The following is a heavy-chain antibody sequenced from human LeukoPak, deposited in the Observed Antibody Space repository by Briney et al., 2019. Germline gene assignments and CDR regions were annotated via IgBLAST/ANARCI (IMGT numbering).Heavy chain of an antibody. D-gene: IGHD3-9*01. V-gene: IGHV3-15*01. Sequence: GGSLRLSCAASGFTFSNAWMSWVRQAPGKGLEWVGRIKSKTDGGTTDYAAPVKGRFTISRDDSKNTLYLQMNSLKTGDTAVYYCTTHFTYYDILTGYYTSYYFGYWGQGTLVTVSS. CDR2: IKSKTDGGTT. CDR1: GFTFSNAW. CDR3: TTHFTYYDILTGYYTSYYFGY. J-gene: IGHJ4*02.